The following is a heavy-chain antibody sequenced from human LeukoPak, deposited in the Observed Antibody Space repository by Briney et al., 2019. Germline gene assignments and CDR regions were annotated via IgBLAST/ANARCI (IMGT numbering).Heavy chain of an antibody. CDR2: IYPDDSDT. V-gene: IGHV5-51*01. Sequence: GESLKISCKGSGYNFTRSWIGWVRQMPGKGLEWMGIIYPDDSDTRYSPSFQGQVTISADKSISTAYLQWSSLKASDTAMYYCARDGIPYLVRPRYFQHWGQGTLVTASS. CDR1: GYNFTRSW. D-gene: IGHD6-6*01. J-gene: IGHJ1*01. CDR3: ARDGIPYLVRPRYFQH.